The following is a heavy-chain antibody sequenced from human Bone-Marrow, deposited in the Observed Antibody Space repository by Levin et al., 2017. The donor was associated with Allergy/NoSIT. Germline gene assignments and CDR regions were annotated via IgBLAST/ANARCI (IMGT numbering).Heavy chain of an antibody. CDR1: GFTFSNYN. D-gene: IGHD2-15*01. Sequence: SGGSLRLSCAASGFTFSNYNMHWVRQSPGKGLEWVSSVSISGDHIYYTDSVKGRFTISRDNAKNSLYLQMNDLRAEDTAVYYCARDPMTCSGGSCYHFDYWGQGTLVTVSS. J-gene: IGHJ4*02. V-gene: IGHV3-21*01. CDR3: ARDPMTCSGGSCYHFDY. CDR2: VSISGDHI.